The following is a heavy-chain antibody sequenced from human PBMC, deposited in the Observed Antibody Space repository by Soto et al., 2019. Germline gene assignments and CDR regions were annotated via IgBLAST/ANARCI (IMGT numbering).Heavy chain of an antibody. CDR2: ISYDGSNK. V-gene: IGHV3-30*18. CDR1: GFTFSSYG. D-gene: IGHD1-26*01. Sequence: GGSLRLSCAASGFTFSSYGMHWVRQAPGKGLEWVAVISYDGSNKYYADSVKGRFTISRDNSKNTLYLQMNSLRAEDTAVYYCAKCIRAPGELSGMDVWGQGTTVTVSS. CDR3: AKCIRAPGELSGMDV. J-gene: IGHJ6*02.